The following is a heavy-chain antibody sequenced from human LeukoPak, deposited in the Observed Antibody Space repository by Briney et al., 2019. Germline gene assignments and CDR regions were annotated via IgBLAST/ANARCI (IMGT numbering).Heavy chain of an antibody. Sequence: ASVKVSCKASGYTFTSYNIGWVRQAPGQGLEWMGWISGYNGATHYARRLQGRVTMTTDTSTRTAYMELRSLRSDDTAVYYCARGDYAVYYYYYYGMDVWGQGTTVTVSS. CDR3: ARGDYAVYYYYYYGMDV. CDR2: ISGYNGAT. D-gene: IGHD4-17*01. V-gene: IGHV1-18*04. J-gene: IGHJ6*02. CDR1: GYTFTSYN.